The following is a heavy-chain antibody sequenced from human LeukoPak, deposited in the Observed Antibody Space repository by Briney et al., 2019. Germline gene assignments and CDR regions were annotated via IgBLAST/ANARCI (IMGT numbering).Heavy chain of an antibody. J-gene: IGHJ4*02. V-gene: IGHV1-8*01. D-gene: IGHD2-2*01. CDR3: ATLGYCSSTSCYDAAIDY. CDR2: MNPNSGNT. CDR1: GYTFTSYD. Sequence: GASVKVSCKASGYTFTSYDINWVRQATGQGLEWMGWMNPNSGNTGYAQKFQGRVTMTRNTSISTAYMELSSLRSEDTAVYYCATLGYCSSTSCYDAAIDYWGQGTLVTVSS.